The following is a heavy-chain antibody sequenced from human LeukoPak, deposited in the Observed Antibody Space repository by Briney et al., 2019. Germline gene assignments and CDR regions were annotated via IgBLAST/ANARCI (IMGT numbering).Heavy chain of an antibody. V-gene: IGHV3-23*01. J-gene: IGHJ5*02. CDR2: IDDSGANT. D-gene: IGHD1-26*01. CDR3: AKDNVPRADLGGWFDP. Sequence: PGGSLRLSCAASGFTFSSSAMNWVRQAPGEGLEWVSLIDDSGANTYYADSVKGRFTISRDNSKSTLYLQMNSLRAEDTGIYFCAKDNVPRADLGGWFDPWGQGTLVTVSS. CDR1: GFTFSSSA.